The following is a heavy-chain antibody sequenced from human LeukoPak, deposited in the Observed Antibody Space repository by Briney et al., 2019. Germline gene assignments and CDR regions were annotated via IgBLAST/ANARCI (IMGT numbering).Heavy chain of an antibody. Sequence: GGSLRLSCAASGFTFSSYSMNWVRQAPGKGLEWVSSISSSSSYIYYADSVKGRFTISRDNAKNSLYLQMNSLRAEDTAVYYCARRGVVVVPAAMQEGTNYYMDVWGKGTTVTISS. D-gene: IGHD2-2*01. CDR3: ARRGVVVVPAAMQEGTNYYMDV. J-gene: IGHJ6*03. V-gene: IGHV3-21*01. CDR1: GFTFSSYS. CDR2: ISSSSSYI.